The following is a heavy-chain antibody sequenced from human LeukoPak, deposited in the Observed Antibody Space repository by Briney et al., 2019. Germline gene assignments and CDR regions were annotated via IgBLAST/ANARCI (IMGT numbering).Heavy chain of an antibody. CDR2: INAGNGNT. CDR3: ARGREVLRFLEWSYYFDY. Sequence: ASVKVSCKASGYTFTNYALHWVRQAPGRRLEWMGWINAGNGNTKYSQKFQGRVTITRDTSASTAYMELSSLRSEDTAVYYCARGREVLRFLEWSYYFDYWGQGTLVTVSS. V-gene: IGHV1-3*01. J-gene: IGHJ4*02. D-gene: IGHD3-3*01. CDR1: GYTFTNYA.